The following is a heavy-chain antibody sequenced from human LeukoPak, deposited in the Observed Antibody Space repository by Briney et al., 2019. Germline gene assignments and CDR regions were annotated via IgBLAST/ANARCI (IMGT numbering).Heavy chain of an antibody. CDR3: ARGGVTEYPGFDNWFHP. CDR2: ISPIFGTA. Sequence: SSVKVSCKASGGTFSSYAISWVRQAAGQGLEWMGGISPIFGTANYAQEFKGRVTITTDESTRTAYMELSSLRSEDTGVYYCARGGVTEYPGFDNWFHPWGQRTLVTVSS. D-gene: IGHD2/OR15-2a*01. V-gene: IGHV1-69*05. CDR1: GGTFSSYA. J-gene: IGHJ5*02.